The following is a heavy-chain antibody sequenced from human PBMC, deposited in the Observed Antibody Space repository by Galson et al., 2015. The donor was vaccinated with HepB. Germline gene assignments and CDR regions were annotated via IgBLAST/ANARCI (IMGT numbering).Heavy chain of an antibody. V-gene: IGHV3-30*14. CDR1: GFTFSGYA. CDR3: ARGQTGLAEAGPYNWFDP. CDR2: ISYDGSNK. J-gene: IGHJ5*02. Sequence: SLRLSCAGSGFTFSGYAMYWVRQAPGKGLEWVAVISYDGSNKYFADSVKGRFTISRDNSQNTLYVQMNSLTGEDTAVYYCARGQTGLAEAGPYNWFDPWGQGTLVTVSS. D-gene: IGHD6-13*01.